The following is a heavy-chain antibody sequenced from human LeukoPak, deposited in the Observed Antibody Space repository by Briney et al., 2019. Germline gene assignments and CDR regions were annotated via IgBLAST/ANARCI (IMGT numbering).Heavy chain of an antibody. V-gene: IGHV3-15*01. CDR1: GFTFSHAW. CDR2: IKSRTDGGTT. Sequence: GGSLRLSCAASGFTFSHAWMSWVRQAPGKGLEWVGRIKSRTDGGTTDYAAPVKGRFTISRDDSRDTLYLQMNSLRAEDTAVYYCARSLWDCSGGSCYGDYFDYWGQGTLVTVSS. CDR3: ARSLWDCSGGSCYGDYFDY. J-gene: IGHJ4*02. D-gene: IGHD2-15*01.